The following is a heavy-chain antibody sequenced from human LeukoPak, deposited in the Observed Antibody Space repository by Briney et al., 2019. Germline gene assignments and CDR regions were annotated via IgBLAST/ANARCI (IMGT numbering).Heavy chain of an antibody. V-gene: IGHV4-59*08. J-gene: IGHJ5*02. CDR2: IYYSGST. CDR3: ARSKAHLSTSWYGTWFDP. D-gene: IGHD2-2*01. Sequence: SETLSLTCTVSGGSISSYYWSWIRQPPGKGLEWIGYIYYSGSTNYNPSLKSRVTISVDTSKNQLSLKLSSVAAADTAVYYCARSKAHLSTSWYGTWFDPWGQGTLVTVSS. CDR1: GGSISSYY.